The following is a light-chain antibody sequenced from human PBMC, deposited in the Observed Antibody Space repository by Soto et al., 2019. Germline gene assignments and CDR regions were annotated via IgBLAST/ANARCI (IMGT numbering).Light chain of an antibody. CDR2: GAS. J-gene: IGKJ1*01. CDR1: QSVSSSS. Sequence: EIVLTQSPGTLSFSPGERATLSCRASQSVSSSSLAWYQQKPGQAPRLLIYGASTRATGIPARFSGSGSGTEFTLIISSLQSEDSAVYYCQQYNSWLWTFGQGTKVDIK. V-gene: IGKV3-15*01. CDR3: QQYNSWLWT.